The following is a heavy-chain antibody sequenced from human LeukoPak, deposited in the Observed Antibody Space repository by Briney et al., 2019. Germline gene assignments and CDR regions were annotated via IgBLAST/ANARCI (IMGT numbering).Heavy chain of an antibody. V-gene: IGHV1-46*01. D-gene: IGHD4-11*01. CDR1: GYIFTNYY. CDR3: TRDPGLTNFYYYMDV. J-gene: IGHJ6*03. CDR2: INPSGGGT. Sequence: GASVKISCKASGYIFTNYYMHWVRKAPGQRLEWLEIINPSGGGTTYAQKLQGRVTMTSDMSTNTAYMELSSLISEDTAVYYCTRDPGLTNFYYYMDVWGKGTTVTVSS.